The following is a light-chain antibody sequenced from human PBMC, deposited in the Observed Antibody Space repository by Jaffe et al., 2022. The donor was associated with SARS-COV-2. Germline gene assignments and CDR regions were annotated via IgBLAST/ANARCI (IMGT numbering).Light chain of an antibody. CDR2: GAS. J-gene: IGKJ3*01. CDR1: QSVSSSY. Sequence: EIVLTQSPGALSLSPGERGTLSCRASQSVSSSYLAWYQQKPGQAPRLLIYGASNRATGIADRFSGSGSGTDFTLTISRLEPEDFAIYYCQHYERSSGILTFGPGTKV. V-gene: IGKV3-20*01. CDR3: QHYERSSGILT.